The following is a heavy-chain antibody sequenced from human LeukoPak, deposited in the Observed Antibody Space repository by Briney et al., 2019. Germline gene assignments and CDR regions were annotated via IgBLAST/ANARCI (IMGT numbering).Heavy chain of an antibody. V-gene: IGHV3-64D*06. CDR1: GFTFSRYA. CDR3: VKDGSGSYYTYYFDY. D-gene: IGHD3-10*01. J-gene: IGHJ4*02. Sequence: GGSLRLSCSASGFTFSRYAMHWVRQAPGKGLEYVSAISSNGGSTYYADSVKGRFTISRDNSKNTLYLQMSSLRTEDTAVYYCVKDGSGSYYTYYFDYWGQGTPVTVSS. CDR2: ISSNGGST.